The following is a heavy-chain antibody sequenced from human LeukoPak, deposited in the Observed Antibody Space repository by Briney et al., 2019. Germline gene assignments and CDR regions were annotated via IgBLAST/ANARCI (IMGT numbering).Heavy chain of an antibody. D-gene: IGHD3-3*01. J-gene: IGHJ4*02. V-gene: IGHV4-39*01. Sequence: PSETLSLTCTVSGGSISSNSYYWVWIRQPPGKGLEWIGGIYYSGYTYYNPSLKSRVTISVDTSKNQFSLKLSSVTAADTAVYYCARLTFWSGYYYFDYWGQGTLVTVSS. CDR3: ARLTFWSGYYYFDY. CDR2: IYYSGYT. CDR1: GGSISSNSYY.